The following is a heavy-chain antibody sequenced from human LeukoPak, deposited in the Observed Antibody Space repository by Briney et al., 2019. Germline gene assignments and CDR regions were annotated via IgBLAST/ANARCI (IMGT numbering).Heavy chain of an antibody. D-gene: IGHD6-19*01. CDR3: ARRQWLVGNDAFDI. CDR1: GFTFSSYE. J-gene: IGHJ3*02. CDR2: ISSSGSTI. Sequence: GGSLRLSCAASGFTFSSYEMNWVRQAPGKGLEWVSYISSSGSTIYYADSVKGRFTISRDNAKNSLYLQMNSLRAEDTALYYCARRQWLVGNDAFDIWGQGTMVTVSS. V-gene: IGHV3-48*03.